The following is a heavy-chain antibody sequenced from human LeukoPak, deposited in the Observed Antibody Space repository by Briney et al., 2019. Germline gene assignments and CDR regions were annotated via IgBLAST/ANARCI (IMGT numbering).Heavy chain of an antibody. CDR1: GFTFSSYG. J-gene: IGHJ4*02. Sequence: GGSLRLSCAASGFTFSSYGMHWVRQAPGKGLEWVAVIWFDGSKKDSADSVKGRFTISRDNSMHTLYLQMNSLRVEDTAVYYCARGTADGRDGYNYLFDYWGQGTLVTVSS. D-gene: IGHD5-24*01. CDR2: IWFDGSKK. V-gene: IGHV3-33*01. CDR3: ARGTADGRDGYNYLFDY.